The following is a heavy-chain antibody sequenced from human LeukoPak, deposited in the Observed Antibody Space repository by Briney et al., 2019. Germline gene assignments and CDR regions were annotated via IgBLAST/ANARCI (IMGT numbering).Heavy chain of an antibody. CDR2: IYYSGST. CDR3: ARAYWRYNWFDP. D-gene: IGHD2-8*02. Sequence: SETLSLTCTVSGGSISSYYWSWIRQPPGKGLEWIGYIYYSGSTNYNPSLKSRVTISGDTSKNQFSLKLSSVTAADTAMYYCARAYWRYNWFDPWGQGTLVTVSS. J-gene: IGHJ5*02. CDR1: GGSISSYY. V-gene: IGHV4-59*12.